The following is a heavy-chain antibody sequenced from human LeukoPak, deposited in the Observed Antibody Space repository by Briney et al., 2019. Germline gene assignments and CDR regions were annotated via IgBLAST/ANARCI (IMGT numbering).Heavy chain of an antibody. CDR3: AKRPRYYDILTGSDAFDI. D-gene: IGHD3-9*01. J-gene: IGHJ3*02. V-gene: IGHV3-23*01. CDR2: ISGSGGST. CDR1: GFTFSSYA. Sequence: GGSLRLSCAASGFTFSSYAMSWVRQAPGKGLEWVSAISGSGGSTYYADSVKGRFTISRDNSKNTLYLQMNSLRAEDTAVYYCAKRPRYYDILTGSDAFDIWGQGTMVTVSS.